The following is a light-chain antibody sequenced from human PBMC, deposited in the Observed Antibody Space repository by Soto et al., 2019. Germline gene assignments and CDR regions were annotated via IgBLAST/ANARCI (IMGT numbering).Light chain of an antibody. Sequence: EIVLTQSPGTLSLSPGERATLSYRASQSVWNSFLAWYQQKPGQAPRLLIYGASNTATGIPDRFSGSGSGTDFTLTISRLEPEDFAVYYCQQYGTSPRTFGQGTKVEIK. CDR2: GAS. V-gene: IGKV3-20*01. CDR3: QQYGTSPRT. CDR1: QSVWNSF. J-gene: IGKJ1*01.